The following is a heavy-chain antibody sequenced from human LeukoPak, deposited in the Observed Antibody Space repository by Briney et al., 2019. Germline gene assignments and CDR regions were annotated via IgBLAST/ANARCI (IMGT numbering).Heavy chain of an antibody. CDR1: GFIFTSYA. D-gene: IGHD1-26*01. V-gene: IGHV3-30*18. Sequence: GRSLRLSCAASGFIFTSYAMQWVRRAPGKGLEWVAVISYDGSNKYYADSVKGRFTISKDTSKNTLYLQMSSLRAEDTAIYYCAKRGSKWDLDNWGQGTLVTVSS. J-gene: IGHJ4*02. CDR3: AKRGSKWDLDN. CDR2: ISYDGSNK.